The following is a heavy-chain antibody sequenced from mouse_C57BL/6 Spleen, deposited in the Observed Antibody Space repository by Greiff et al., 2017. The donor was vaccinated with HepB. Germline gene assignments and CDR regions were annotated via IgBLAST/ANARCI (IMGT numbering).Heavy chain of an antibody. CDR1: GYTFTSYW. CDR3: ARSTYGSGDAMDY. CDR2: IDPSDSET. J-gene: IGHJ4*01. V-gene: IGHV1-52*01. Sequence: QVQLQQPGAELVRPGSSVKLSCKASGYTFTSYWMHWVKQRPIQGLEWIGNIDPSDSETHYNQKFKDKATLTVDKSSSTAYMQRSSLTSEDSAVYYCARSTYGSGDAMDYWGQGTSVTVSS. D-gene: IGHD1-1*01.